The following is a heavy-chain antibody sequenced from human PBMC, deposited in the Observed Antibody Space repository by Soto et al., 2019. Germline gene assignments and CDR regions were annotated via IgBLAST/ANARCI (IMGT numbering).Heavy chain of an antibody. CDR1: GGTFSSYA. CDR3: ARRTMVRGVTDCYYYGMDV. V-gene: IGHV1-69*06. J-gene: IGHJ6*02. D-gene: IGHD3-10*01. Sequence: ASVKVSCKASGGTFSSYAISWVRQAPGQGLEWMGGIIPIFGTANYAQKFQGRVTITADKSTSTAYMELSSLRSEDTAVYYCARRTMVRGVTDCYYYGMDVWGQGTTVTVSS. CDR2: IIPIFGTA.